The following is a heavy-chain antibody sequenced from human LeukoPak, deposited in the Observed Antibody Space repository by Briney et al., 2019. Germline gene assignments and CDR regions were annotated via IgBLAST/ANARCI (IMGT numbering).Heavy chain of an antibody. J-gene: IGHJ4*02. Sequence: PGGSLRLSCAASGFTFDDYAMHWVRQAPGKGLEWVSGISWNSGSIGYADSVKGRFTISRDNAKNSLYLQMNSLRAEDTALYYCAKGRGSGSHIPWADYWGQGTLVTVSS. V-gene: IGHV3-9*01. CDR1: GFTFDDYA. CDR2: ISWNSGSI. D-gene: IGHD3-10*01. CDR3: AKGRGSGSHIPWADY.